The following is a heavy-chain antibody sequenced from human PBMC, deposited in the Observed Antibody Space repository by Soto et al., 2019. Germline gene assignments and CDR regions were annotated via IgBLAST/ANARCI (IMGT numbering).Heavy chain of an antibody. V-gene: IGHV1-69*02. CDR1: GGTFSSYT. Sequence: QIQLVQSGAEVKKPGSSVKVSCKASGGTFSSYTISWVRQAPGPGPEWMGRIIPILGIANYAQKFQGRVTITAYKCTGTAYMELISLRSEDSAVYSCASHRNGCCFDYWFQGTLVTVSS. D-gene: IGHD1-1*01. J-gene: IGHJ4*02. CDR3: ASHRNGCCFDY. CDR2: IIPILGIA.